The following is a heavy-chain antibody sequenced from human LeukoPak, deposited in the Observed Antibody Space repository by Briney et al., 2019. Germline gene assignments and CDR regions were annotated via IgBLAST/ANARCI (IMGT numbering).Heavy chain of an antibody. CDR2: IYYSGST. CDR3: ARVYSGSFDY. J-gene: IGHJ4*02. D-gene: IGHD1-26*01. CDR1: GGSISSYY. Sequence: SETLSLTCTVSGGSISSYYWSWLRQPPGKGLEWVGYIYYSGSTNYNPSRKSRVTISVDTSKNQFSLKLSSVTAADTAVYYCARVYSGSFDYWGQGTLVTVSS. V-gene: IGHV4-59*01.